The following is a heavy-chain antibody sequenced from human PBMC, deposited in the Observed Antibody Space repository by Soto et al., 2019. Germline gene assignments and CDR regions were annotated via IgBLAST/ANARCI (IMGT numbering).Heavy chain of an antibody. CDR2: IYYSGST. V-gene: IGHV4-39*01. CDR3: ARTRIAAAVEGYYYYYYMDV. J-gene: IGHJ6*03. CDR1: GGSISSSSYY. D-gene: IGHD6-13*01. Sequence: SETLSLTCTVSGGSISSSSYYWGWIRQPPGKGLEWIGSIYYSGSTYYNPSLKSRVTISVDTSKNQFSLKLSSVTAADTAVYYCARTRIAAAVEGYYYYYYMDVWGKGTTVTVSS.